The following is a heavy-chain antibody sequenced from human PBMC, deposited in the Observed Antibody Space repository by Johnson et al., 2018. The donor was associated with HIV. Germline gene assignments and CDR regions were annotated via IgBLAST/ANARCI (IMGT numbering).Heavy chain of an antibody. CDR1: GFTFSDSY. V-gene: IGHV3-11*04. Sequence: QMLLVESGGGLVKPGGSLRLSCAASGFTFSDSYMSWIRQAPGKGLEWVSYISSSVSTIYYADSVKGRFTISRDNSKNTLYLQMNSLRAEDTAVYYCARTRHYYEAFDIWGQGTMVTVSS. CDR2: ISSSVSTI. CDR3: ARTRHYYEAFDI. J-gene: IGHJ3*02. D-gene: IGHD3-10*01.